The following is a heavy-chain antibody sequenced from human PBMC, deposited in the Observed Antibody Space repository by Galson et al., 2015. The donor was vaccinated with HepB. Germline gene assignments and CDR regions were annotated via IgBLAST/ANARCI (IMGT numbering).Heavy chain of an antibody. CDR1: GGTFSSYA. CDR3: ARDRGGTMRTFDY. D-gene: IGHD3-22*01. J-gene: IGHJ4*02. V-gene: IGHV1-69*13. Sequence: SVKVSCKASGGTFSSYAISWVRQAPGQGLEWMGGIIPIFGTASYAQKFQGRVTITADESTSTAYMELSSLRSEDTAVYYCARDRGGTMRTFDYWGQGTLVTVSS. CDR2: IIPIFGTA.